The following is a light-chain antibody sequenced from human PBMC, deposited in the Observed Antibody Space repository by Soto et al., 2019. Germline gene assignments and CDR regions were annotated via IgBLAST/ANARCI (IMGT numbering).Light chain of an antibody. CDR3: QSYDSSLSGVV. Sequence: QSVLTQPPSVSGAPGQRVTISCTGSSSNIGAGYDVHWYQQLPVTAPKLLIYGNSNRPSGVPDRFSGSKSGTSDSLAITGLQAEDEADYYCQSYDSSLSGVVFGGGTKLTVL. V-gene: IGLV1-40*01. CDR1: SSNIGAGYD. CDR2: GNS. J-gene: IGLJ2*01.